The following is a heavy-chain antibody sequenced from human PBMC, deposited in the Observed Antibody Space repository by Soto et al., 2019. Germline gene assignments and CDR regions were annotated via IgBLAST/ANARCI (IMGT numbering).Heavy chain of an antibody. CDR3: ARRNGIDF. D-gene: IGHD2-8*01. CDR2: ISDSGST. V-gene: IGHV4-59*08. Sequence: SETLSLTCTVSGASVTSFYWCWIRQAPGKGLEWIGYISDSGSTNYSPSLGSRVTISVDTSKNQFSLRLTSVTAADTAVYYCARRNGIDFWGQGTLVTVSS. CDR1: GASVTSFY. J-gene: IGHJ4*02.